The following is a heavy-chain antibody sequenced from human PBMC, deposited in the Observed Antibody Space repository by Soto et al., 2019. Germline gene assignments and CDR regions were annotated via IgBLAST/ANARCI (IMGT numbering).Heavy chain of an antibody. V-gene: IGHV3-48*03. J-gene: IGHJ6*02. CDR2: ISSSGSTI. Sequence: GSLRLSCAASGFTFSSYEMNWVRQAPGKGLEWVSYISSSGSTIYYANSVKGRFTISRDNAKNSLYLQMNSLRAEDTAVYYCARDHKGGYYYYGMDVWGQGTTVTVSS. CDR3: ARDHKGGYYYYGMDV. CDR1: GFTFSSYE.